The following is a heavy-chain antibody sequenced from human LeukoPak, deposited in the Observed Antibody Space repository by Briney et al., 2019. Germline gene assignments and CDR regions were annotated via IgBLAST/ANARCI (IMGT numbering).Heavy chain of an antibody. CDR2: MNPNSGGT. D-gene: IGHD2-8*01. CDR1: GYTFTSYD. CDR3: ARVQYCTNGVCYYYYGMDV. Sequence: GASVKVSCKASGYTFTSYDINWVRQATGQGLEWMGWMNPNSGGTNYAQKFQGRVTMTRDTSISTAYMELSRLRSDDTAVYYCARVQYCTNGVCYYYYGMDVWGQGTTVTVSS. J-gene: IGHJ6*02. V-gene: IGHV1-2*02.